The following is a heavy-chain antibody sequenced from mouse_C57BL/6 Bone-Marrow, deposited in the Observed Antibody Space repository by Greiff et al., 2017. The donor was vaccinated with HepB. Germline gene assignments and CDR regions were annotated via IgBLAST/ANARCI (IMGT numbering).Heavy chain of an antibody. CDR2: ISDGGRYT. CDR1: GFTFSSYA. D-gene: IGHD1-1*01. Sequence: EVMLVESGGGLVKPGGSLKLSCAASGFTFSSYAMSWVRQTPEKRLEWVATISDGGRYTYYPDNVKGRVTISRDNATNNLYLQMSHLKSEDTAMYYCASVTLYYYGSPPWFAYWGQGTLVTVSA. CDR3: ASVTLYYYGSPPWFAY. J-gene: IGHJ3*01. V-gene: IGHV5-4*03.